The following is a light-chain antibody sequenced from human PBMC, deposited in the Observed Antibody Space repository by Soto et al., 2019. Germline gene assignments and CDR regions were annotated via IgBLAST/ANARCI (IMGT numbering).Light chain of an antibody. V-gene: IGLV1-40*01. Sequence: QSVLTQPPSVSGAPGQRVTISCTGSSSNIGAGYDVHWYQQLPGTAPKLLIYGNSNRPSGVPDRFSGSKSGTSASLAITGLQAEDEADYYCQSYDSSLSGSTVFSGGTKVTVL. CDR2: GNS. CDR1: SSNIGAGYD. CDR3: QSYDSSLSGSTV. J-gene: IGLJ2*01.